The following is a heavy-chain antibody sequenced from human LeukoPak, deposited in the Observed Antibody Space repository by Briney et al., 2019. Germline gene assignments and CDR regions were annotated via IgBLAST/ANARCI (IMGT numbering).Heavy chain of an antibody. J-gene: IGHJ4*02. D-gene: IGHD6-6*01. CDR2: ISGSGGST. Sequence: GGSLRLSCAASGFAFSSYAMSWVRQAPGKGLEWVTAISGSGGSTYYADSVKGRFTISRDNSKNTLYLQMNSLRAEDTAVYYCAKAVIAARPSYFDYWGQGTLVTVSS. CDR3: AKAVIAARPSYFDY. V-gene: IGHV3-23*01. CDR1: GFAFSSYA.